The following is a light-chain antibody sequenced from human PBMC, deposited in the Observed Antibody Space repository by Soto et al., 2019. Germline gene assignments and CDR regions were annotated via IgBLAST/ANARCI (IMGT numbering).Light chain of an antibody. J-gene: IGLJ3*02. CDR2: EVS. V-gene: IGLV2-23*02. CDR1: SSNVGSYNF. CDR3: CSYAGNNTLV. Sequence: QSVLTQPASVSGSPGQSITISCTGTSSNVGSYNFVSWYRQYAGKAPELIIYEVSQRPSTCFNRFSGSKSGNTASLTVSGLQSDDEADYYCCSYAGNNTLVFGGGTKVTVL.